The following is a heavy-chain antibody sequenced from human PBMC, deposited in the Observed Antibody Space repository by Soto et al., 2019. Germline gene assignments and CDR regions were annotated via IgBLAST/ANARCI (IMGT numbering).Heavy chain of an antibody. Sequence: QVQLQESGPGLVKPSGTLSLTCVVSGVSISSHEWWTWVRQPPGKGLEWIGESHESGNTNYNGSLGSLVAISGENSKNQFSLKLSSVTVADTAVYYCAKKGSSRLYWGQGKRVTVSS. J-gene: IGHJ4*02. CDR2: SHESGNT. D-gene: IGHD6-13*01. V-gene: IGHV4-4*02. CDR1: GVSISSHEW. CDR3: AKKGSSRLY.